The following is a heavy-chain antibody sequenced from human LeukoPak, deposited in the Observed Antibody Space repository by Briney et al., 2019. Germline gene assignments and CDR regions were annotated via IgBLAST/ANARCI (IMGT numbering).Heavy chain of an antibody. CDR3: AKVLRGFTYGKFDY. V-gene: IGHV3-23*01. Sequence: PGGSVRLSCAASGFTFSSYSMSWVRQAPGKGLEWVPGISGSDSSTYYADSVKGRFTISRDNSKNTLYLQMNSLRAEDTAVYYCAKVLRGFTYGKFDYWGQGTLVTVSS. CDR2: ISGSDSST. CDR1: GFTFSSYS. J-gene: IGHJ4*02. D-gene: IGHD5-18*01.